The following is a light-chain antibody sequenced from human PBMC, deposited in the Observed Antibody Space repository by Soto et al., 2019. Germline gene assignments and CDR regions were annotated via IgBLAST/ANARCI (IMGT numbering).Light chain of an antibody. V-gene: IGKV1-39*01. CDR2: TSS. Sequence: IEMTQSPASLSASVGDRVTITCRASQTIATYLNWFQHKSGRAPKLLIYTSSSVNSGVSSRFRGSGSGTDFTLTINDVQPEDSATYYCQQYYSYPWTFGQGTKVEIK. J-gene: IGKJ1*01. CDR3: QQYYSYPWT. CDR1: QTIATY.